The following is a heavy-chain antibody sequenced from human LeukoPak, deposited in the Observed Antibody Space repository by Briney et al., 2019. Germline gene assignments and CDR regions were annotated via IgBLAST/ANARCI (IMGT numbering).Heavy chain of an antibody. J-gene: IGHJ4*02. D-gene: IGHD1-26*01. CDR3: AKGDTTWELPHDY. CDR2: ISSTSTYI. Sequence: GGSLRLSCAASGFTFSSYSMNWVRQAPGKGLEWVSSISSTSTYIFYADSVKGRFTISRDNAKNSLDLQMNSLRAEDTAVYYCAKGDTTWELPHDYWGQGTLVTVSS. V-gene: IGHV3-21*04. CDR1: GFTFSSYS.